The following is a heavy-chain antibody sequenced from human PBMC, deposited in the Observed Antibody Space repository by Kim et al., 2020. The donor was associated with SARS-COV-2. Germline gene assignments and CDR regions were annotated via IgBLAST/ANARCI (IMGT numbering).Heavy chain of an antibody. D-gene: IGHD6-13*01. Sequence: GGSLRLSCAASGFTFSSYGMPWVRQAPGKGLEWVAVISYDGSNTYYADSVKGRFTISRDNSKNTLYLQMNSLRAEDTAVYYCAKDQGYSSSWYVGMDVWGQGTTVTVSS. CDR3: AKDQGYSSSWYVGMDV. J-gene: IGHJ6*02. CDR2: ISYDGSNT. V-gene: IGHV3-30*18. CDR1: GFTFSSYG.